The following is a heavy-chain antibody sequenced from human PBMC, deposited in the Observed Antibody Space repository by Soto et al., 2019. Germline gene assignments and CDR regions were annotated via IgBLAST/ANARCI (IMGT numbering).Heavy chain of an antibody. CDR3: AKDRRDSSVILYFDF. J-gene: IGHJ4*02. V-gene: IGHV3-23*01. D-gene: IGHD3-22*01. CDR1: GFTFSSYA. Sequence: GGSLRLSCAASGFTFSSYAMSWVRQAPGKGLEWVSTISGSGGSTYYADSVKGRFTISRDNSKNTLYLQMNSLRAEDTAVYYCAKDRRDSSVILYFDFWGQGTLVTVSS. CDR2: ISGSGGST.